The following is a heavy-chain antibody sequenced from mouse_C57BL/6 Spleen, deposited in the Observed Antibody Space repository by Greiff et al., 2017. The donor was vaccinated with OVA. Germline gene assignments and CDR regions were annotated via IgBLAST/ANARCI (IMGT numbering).Heavy chain of an antibody. J-gene: IGHJ4*01. CDR3: AIRPGTRGHYYAMDY. CDR2: IHPSASDT. D-gene: IGHD4-1*01. CDR1: GYTFTSYW. Sequence: QVQLQQSGAELVKPGASVKVSCKASGYTFTSYWMHWVKQRPGQGLEWIGSIHPSASDTNYNQKFKGKATLTVDKSSSTAYMQLSSLTSEDSAVYYCAIRPGTRGHYYAMDYWGQGTSVTVSS. V-gene: IGHV1-74*01.